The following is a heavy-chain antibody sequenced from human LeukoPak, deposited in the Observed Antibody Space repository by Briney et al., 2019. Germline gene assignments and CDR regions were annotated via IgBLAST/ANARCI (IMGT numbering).Heavy chain of an antibody. CDR2: INHSGST. D-gene: IGHD6-19*01. V-gene: IGHV4-34*01. CDR3: ARAPRWKQWLVPDYFDY. CDR1: GGSFSGYY. J-gene: IGHJ4*02. Sequence: PSESLSPTCAVYGGSFSGYYWSWIRQPPGKGLEWIGEINHSGSTNYNPSLKSRVTISVDTSKNQFSLKLSSVTAADTAVYYCARAPRWKQWLVPDYFDYWGQGTLVTVSS.